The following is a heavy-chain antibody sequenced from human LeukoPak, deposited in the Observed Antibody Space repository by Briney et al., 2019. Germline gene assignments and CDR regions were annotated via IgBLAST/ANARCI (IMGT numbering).Heavy chain of an antibody. V-gene: IGHV6-1*01. Sequence: SQTLSLTCAISGDSVSSNSAAWNWIRQSPSRGLEWLGRTYYRSKWYNEYAVSVKSRITIKPDTSKNLFSLQLNSVTPEDTAVYYCAGRSRTNYYMDVWGKGTTVTVSS. CDR1: GDSVSSNSAA. CDR2: TYYRSKWYN. CDR3: AGRSRTNYYMDV. J-gene: IGHJ6*03. D-gene: IGHD1-7*01.